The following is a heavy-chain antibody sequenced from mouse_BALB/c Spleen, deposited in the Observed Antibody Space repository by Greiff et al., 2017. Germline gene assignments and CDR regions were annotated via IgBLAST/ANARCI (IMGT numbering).Heavy chain of an antibody. CDR2: IDPENGNT. V-gene: IGHV14-1*02. CDR3: ASGEVRPD. Sequence: VQLQQSGAELVRPGASVKLSCKASGFNIKDYYKHWVKQRPEQGLEWIGWIDPENGNTIYDPKFQGKASITADTSSNTAYLQLSSLTSEDTAVYYCASGEVRPDWGQGTLVTVSA. CDR1: GFNIKDYY. J-gene: IGHJ3*01.